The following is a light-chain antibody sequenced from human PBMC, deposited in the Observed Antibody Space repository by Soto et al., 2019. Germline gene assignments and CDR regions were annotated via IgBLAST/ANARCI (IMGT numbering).Light chain of an antibody. CDR1: SSNIGNND. Sequence: QSVLTQPPSVSAAPGQTVTLSCSGSSSNIGNNDVSWYQQFPGTAPKLLIYDSNKRPSGIPDRVSASKSGTSATLGITGLQTGDEADYYCGTWDSSLSAVVFGGGTKLTVL. CDR3: GTWDSSLSAVV. CDR2: DSN. V-gene: IGLV1-51*01. J-gene: IGLJ2*01.